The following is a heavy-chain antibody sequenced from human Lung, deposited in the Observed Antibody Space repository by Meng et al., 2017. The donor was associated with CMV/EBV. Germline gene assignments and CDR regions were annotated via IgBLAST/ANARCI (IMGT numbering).Heavy chain of an antibody. CDR2: IYYSGST. J-gene: IGHJ6*01. CDR1: GGSVRSSFYY. D-gene: IGHD4-17*01. Sequence: LXCTVSGGSVRSSFYYWSWIRQSPGKGLEWIGYIYYSGSTDYNTSLKSRVTMSIDTSKNQISLKLSSVTAADTAVYYCARSPTGDYAMDVWGQGNXV. CDR3: ARSPTGDYAMDV. V-gene: IGHV4-61*01.